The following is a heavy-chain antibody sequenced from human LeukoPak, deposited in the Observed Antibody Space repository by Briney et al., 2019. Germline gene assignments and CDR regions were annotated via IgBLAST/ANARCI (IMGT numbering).Heavy chain of an antibody. J-gene: IGHJ4*02. V-gene: IGHV1-46*01. CDR1: GGTFSSYA. D-gene: IGHD6-13*01. Sequence: ASVKVSCKASGGTFSSYAISWVRQAPGQGLEWMGIINPSGGSTSYAQKFQGRVTMTRDTSTSTVYMELSSLRSEDTAVYYCARGRRIAAAGKEMDYWGQGTLVTVSS. CDR2: INPSGGST. CDR3: ARGRRIAAAGKEMDY.